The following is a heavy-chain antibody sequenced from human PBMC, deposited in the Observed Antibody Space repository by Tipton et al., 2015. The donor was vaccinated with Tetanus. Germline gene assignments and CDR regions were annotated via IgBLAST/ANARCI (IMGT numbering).Heavy chain of an antibody. CDR3: AKETRGDYYDSSGYYYPFDY. CDR2: ISGSGGST. CDR1: GFTFSSYA. Sequence: SLRLSCAASGFTFSSYAMSWVRQAPGKGLEWVSAISGSGGSTYYADSVKGRFTISRDNSKNTLYLQMNSLRAEDTAVYYCAKETRGDYYDSSGYYYPFDYWGQGTLATVSS. V-gene: IGHV3-23*01. J-gene: IGHJ4*02. D-gene: IGHD3-22*01.